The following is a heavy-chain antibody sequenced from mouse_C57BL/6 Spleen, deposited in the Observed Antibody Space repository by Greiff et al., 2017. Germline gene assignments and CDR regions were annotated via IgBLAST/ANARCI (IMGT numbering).Heavy chain of an antibody. J-gene: IGHJ2*01. CDR3: ARGYYFDY. CDR1: GYTFTSYW. Sequence: QVQLKQPGAELVMPGASVKLSCKASGYTFTSYWMHWVKQRPGQGLEWIGEIDPSDSYTKYNQKFKDKATLTADKSSSTAYMQLSRLTSEDTAVYYCARGYYFDYWGQGTTLTVSS. CDR2: IDPSDSYT. V-gene: IGHV1-69*01.